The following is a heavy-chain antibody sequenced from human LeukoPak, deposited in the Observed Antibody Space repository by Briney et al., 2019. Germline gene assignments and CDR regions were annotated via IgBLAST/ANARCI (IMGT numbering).Heavy chain of an antibody. J-gene: IGHJ4*02. Sequence: SETLSLTCSVSGASITTYCWSWIRQSAGKGLEWIGRIHNSGSPHYNPSLTGRVTMSLDTSKNQFSLKLTSVTAADTAVYYCARISQYYDSSGYYSYYFDYWGQGTLVTVSS. D-gene: IGHD3-22*01. CDR3: ARISQYYDSSGYYSYYFDY. V-gene: IGHV4-4*07. CDR2: IHNSGSP. CDR1: GASITTYC.